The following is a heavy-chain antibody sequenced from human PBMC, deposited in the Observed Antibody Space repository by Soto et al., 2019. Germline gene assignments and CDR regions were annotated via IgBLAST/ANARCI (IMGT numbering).Heavy chain of an antibody. CDR3: ARVDYDYVWGSYRTPNYFDY. J-gene: IGHJ4*02. V-gene: IGHV1-18*01. CDR1: GYTFTSYG. Sequence: ASVKVSCKASGYTFTSYGISWVRQAPGQGLEWMGWISAYNGNTNYAQKLQGRVTMTTDTSTSTAYMELRSLRSDDTAVYYCARVDYDYVWGSYRTPNYFDYWGQGTLVTVSS. D-gene: IGHD3-16*02. CDR2: ISAYNGNT.